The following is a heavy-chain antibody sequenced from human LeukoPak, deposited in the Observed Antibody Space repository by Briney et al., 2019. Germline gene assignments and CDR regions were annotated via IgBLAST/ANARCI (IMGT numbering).Heavy chain of an antibody. J-gene: IGHJ4*02. CDR1: GCTFSIFG. V-gene: IGHV3-30*18. Sequence: GGSLRLSCAASGCTFSIFGIHWVRQAPGKGLEWVAAISPDGNKEYYTESVKGRFTVSRDNSNNMIYLQINSLRGEDSAVYYCAKINNVDDFWGQGTLVTVSS. CDR2: ISPDGNKE. D-gene: IGHD1/OR15-1a*01. CDR3: AKINNVDDF.